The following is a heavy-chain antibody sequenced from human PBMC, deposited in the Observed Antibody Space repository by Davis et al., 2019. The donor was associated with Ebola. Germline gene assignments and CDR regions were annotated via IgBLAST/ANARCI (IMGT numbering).Heavy chain of an antibody. V-gene: IGHV4-31*03. CDR1: GGSISSGGYY. J-gene: IGHJ4*02. D-gene: IGHD3-10*01. Sequence: SETLSLTCTVSGGSISSGGYYWSWIRQHPGKGLEWIGYIYYSGSTYYNPSLKSRVTISVDTSKNQFSLKLSSVTAADTAVYYCARASRPTITMVRGVAPKFDYWGQGTLVTVSS. CDR3: ARASRPTITMVRGVAPKFDY. CDR2: IYYSGST.